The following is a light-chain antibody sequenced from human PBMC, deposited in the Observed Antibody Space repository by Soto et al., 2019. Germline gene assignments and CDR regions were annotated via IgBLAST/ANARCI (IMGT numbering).Light chain of an antibody. CDR2: AAS. CDR3: QKLNSYPRT. Sequence: QLTQSPSSLSASVGDRVTVTCRASQGISSYLAWYQQLPGKAPKLLIYAASTLQSGVPSRFSGSGSGTDFTLTISSLQPEDFATYYCQKLNSYPRTFGQGTKVEIK. CDR1: QGISSY. J-gene: IGKJ1*01. V-gene: IGKV1-9*01.